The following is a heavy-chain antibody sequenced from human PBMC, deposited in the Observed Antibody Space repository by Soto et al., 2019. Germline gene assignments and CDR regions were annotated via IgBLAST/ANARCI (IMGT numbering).Heavy chain of an antibody. CDR3: ARDNGADTAMVYYYYYGMDV. J-gene: IGHJ6*02. D-gene: IGHD5-18*01. V-gene: IGHV1-69*13. CDR2: IIPIFGTA. CDR1: GCTFSSYA. Sequence: GAAVKVSCKASGCTFSSYAISWVRQAPGQGLEWMGGIIPIFGTANYAQKFQGRVTITADESTSTAYMELSSLRSEDTAVYYCARDNGADTAMVYYYYYGMDVWGQGTTVTVSS.